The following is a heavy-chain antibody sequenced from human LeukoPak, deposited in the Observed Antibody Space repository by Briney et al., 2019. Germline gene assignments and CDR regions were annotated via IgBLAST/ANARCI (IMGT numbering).Heavy chain of an antibody. J-gene: IGHJ4*02. D-gene: IGHD2-8*01. Sequence: GGSLRLSCAASGFTFSSYGVSWVRQAPGKGLEWVSSISGSGGSTYSADSVKGRFTISRDNSKNTLYLQMNSLRAEDTALYYCAKDRSCTNDICHGDFDYWGQGTLVTVSS. CDR1: GFTFSSYG. CDR2: ISGSGGST. CDR3: AKDRSCTNDICHGDFDY. V-gene: IGHV3-23*01.